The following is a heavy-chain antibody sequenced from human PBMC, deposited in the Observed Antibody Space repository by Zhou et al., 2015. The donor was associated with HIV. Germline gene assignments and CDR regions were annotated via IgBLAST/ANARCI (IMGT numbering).Heavy chain of an antibody. CDR3: ARGGGDASNIVVVPAPPLTGWFDP. CDR1: GGTFSSYA. Sequence: QVQLVQSGAEVKKPGSSVKVSCKASGGTFSSYAISWVRQAPGQGLEWMGGIIPIFGTANYAQKFQGRVTITADESTSTAYMELSSLRSEDTAVYYCARGGGDASNIVVVPAPPLTGWFDPWGPGNPGPPSPQ. CDR2: IIPIFGTA. V-gene: IGHV1-69*01. J-gene: IGHJ5*02. D-gene: IGHD2-2*01.